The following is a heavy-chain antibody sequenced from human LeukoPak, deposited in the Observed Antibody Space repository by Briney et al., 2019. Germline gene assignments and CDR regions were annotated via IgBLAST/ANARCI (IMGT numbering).Heavy chain of an antibody. CDR2: MKGDGSEK. D-gene: IGHD3-10*01. J-gene: IGHJ6*01. CDR3: ARLAYYYGSGSHSDGMDV. Sequence: GGSLRLSCAASGFTFSTYWMTWVRQTPGKGLEWVANMKGDGSEKHYVDSVKGRFTISRDNAKNSLYLQMNSLRAEDTAVYYCARLAYYYGSGSHSDGMDVWGQGTTVTVSS. V-gene: IGHV3-7*01. CDR1: GFTFSTYW.